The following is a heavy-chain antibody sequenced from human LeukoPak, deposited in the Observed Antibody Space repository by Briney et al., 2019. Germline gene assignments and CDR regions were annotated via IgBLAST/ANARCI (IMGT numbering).Heavy chain of an antibody. CDR3: ARDPQWGSGWCGGAFDI. D-gene: IGHD6-19*01. V-gene: IGHV1-69*04. CDR1: GGTFSSYA. J-gene: IGHJ3*02. Sequence: ASVKVSCKASGGTFSSYAISWVRQAPGQGLEWMGRIIPIFGIANYAQKFQGRVTITADKSTSTAYMELSSLRSEDTAVYYCARDPQWGSGWCGGAFDIWGQGTMVTVSS. CDR2: IIPIFGIA.